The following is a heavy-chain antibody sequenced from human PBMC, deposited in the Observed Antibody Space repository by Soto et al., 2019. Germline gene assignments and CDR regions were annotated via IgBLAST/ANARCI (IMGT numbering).Heavy chain of an antibody. Sequence: GGSLILSCAASGFTFSSYAMSWVRQAPGKGLEWVSAISGSGGSTYYADSVKGRFTISRDNSKNTLYLQMNSLRAEDTAVYYCAKDRWVTTTKTSTRFDEWGQGTLVSVS. D-gene: IGHD4-17*01. V-gene: IGHV3-23*01. CDR3: AKDRWVTTTKTSTRFDE. CDR1: GFTFSSYA. J-gene: IGHJ4*02. CDR2: ISGSGGST.